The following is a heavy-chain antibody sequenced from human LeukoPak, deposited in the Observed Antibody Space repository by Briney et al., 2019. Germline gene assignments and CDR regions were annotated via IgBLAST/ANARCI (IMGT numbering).Heavy chain of an antibody. D-gene: IGHD6-13*01. J-gene: IGHJ4*02. V-gene: IGHV3-30*04. CDR1: GFTFSSYA. Sequence: GRSLRLSCAASGFTFSSYAMHWVRQAPGKGLEWVAVISYDGSNKYYADSVKGRFTISRDNSKNTLYLQMNSLRAEDTAVYYCARAGSIIAVAGDYFDYWGQGTLVTVSS. CDR2: ISYDGSNK. CDR3: ARAGSIIAVAGDYFDY.